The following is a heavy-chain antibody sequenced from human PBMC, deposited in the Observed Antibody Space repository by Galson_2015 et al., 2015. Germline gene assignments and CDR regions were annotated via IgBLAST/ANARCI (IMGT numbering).Heavy chain of an antibody. CDR3: AKGKYSYGRAPFDY. V-gene: IGHV3-23*01. D-gene: IGHD5-18*01. CDR1: GFTFSSYA. CDR2: ISGRGGST. Sequence: SLRLSCAASGFTFSSYAMSWVRQAPGRGLEGGSAISGRGGSTYYADSVKGRFTISRDNSKNTLYLQMNSLRAEDTAVYYCAKGKYSYGRAPFDYWGQGTLVTVSS. J-gene: IGHJ4*02.